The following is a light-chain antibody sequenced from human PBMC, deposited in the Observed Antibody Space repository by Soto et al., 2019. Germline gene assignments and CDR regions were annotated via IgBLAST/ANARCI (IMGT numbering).Light chain of an antibody. J-gene: IGKJ1*01. CDR1: QSVSSNN. CDR2: GAS. CDR3: QHRMNWPWT. Sequence: EIVLTQSPGTLSLSPGERATLSCRASQSVSSNNLAWYQQRPGQAPRVVIYGASTRATGIPERFSGSGSGTDFTLTISSLEPEDFAVYYCQHRMNWPWTFGQGTKVDIK. V-gene: IGKV3D-20*02.